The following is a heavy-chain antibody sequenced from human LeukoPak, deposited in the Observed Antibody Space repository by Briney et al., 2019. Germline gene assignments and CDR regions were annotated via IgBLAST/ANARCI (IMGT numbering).Heavy chain of an antibody. CDR3: SKTQYFYDSSGYYAPYYYYYYGMDV. J-gene: IGHJ6*02. CDR1: GFTLSSYA. V-gene: IGHV3-23*01. Sequence: RGGSMRLASAASGFTLSSYAMSWVRHAPGKVREWVAAISGRGGSTYYTDSVKGRFTISRDNSKNTLYLQMNSLRAEDTAVYYCSKTQYFYDSSGYYAPYYYYYYGMDVWGQGTTVTVSS. CDR2: ISGRGGST. D-gene: IGHD3-22*01.